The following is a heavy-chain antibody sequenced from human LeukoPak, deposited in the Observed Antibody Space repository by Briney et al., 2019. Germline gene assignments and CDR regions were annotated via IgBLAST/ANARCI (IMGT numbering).Heavy chain of an antibody. CDR3: ARGAPSIVGATPSLFGY. CDR1: RFTFSDYS. CDR2: ISSSSSYI. J-gene: IGHJ4*02. V-gene: IGHV3-21*01. D-gene: IGHD1-26*01. Sequence: PGGSLRLSCAASRFTFSDYSMNWVRQAPGKGLEWVSYISSSSSYIYYADSVKGRFTISRDNAKNSLYLQMSSLRPEDTAVYFCARGAPSIVGATPSLFGYWGQGTLVIVSS.